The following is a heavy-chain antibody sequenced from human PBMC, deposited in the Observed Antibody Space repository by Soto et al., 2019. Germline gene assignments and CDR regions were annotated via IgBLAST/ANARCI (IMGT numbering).Heavy chain of an antibody. J-gene: IGHJ5*02. CDR2: ISAYNGNT. D-gene: IGHD6-19*01. V-gene: IGHV1-18*01. Sequence: ASVKVSCKASGYTFTSYGISWVRQAPGQGLEWMGWISAYNGNTNYAQKLQGRVTMTTDTSTSTAYMELRSLRSDDTAVYYCARRIAVAGTNWFDPWGQGTLVTVSS. CDR1: GYTFTSYG. CDR3: ARRIAVAGTNWFDP.